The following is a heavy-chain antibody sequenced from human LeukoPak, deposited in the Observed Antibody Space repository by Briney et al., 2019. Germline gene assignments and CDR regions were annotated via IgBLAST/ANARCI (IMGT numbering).Heavy chain of an antibody. D-gene: IGHD3-3*01. V-gene: IGHV5-51*01. CDR3: AERRYYGFWRCYHDAFDI. CDR1: GYSFTSYW. J-gene: IGHJ3*02. Sequence: GESLKISCKGSGYSFTSYWIGWVRQMPGKGLEWMGIIYPGDSDTRYSPSFQGQVTISADKSISTAYLQWSSLKASDTAMYYCAERRYYGFWRCYHDAFDIWGQGTMVTVSS. CDR2: IYPGDSDT.